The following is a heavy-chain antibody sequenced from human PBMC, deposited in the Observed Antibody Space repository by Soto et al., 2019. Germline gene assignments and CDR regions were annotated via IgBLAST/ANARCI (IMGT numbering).Heavy chain of an antibody. D-gene: IGHD3-10*01. CDR3: ARSFTWYYYGSGSYYHSIRWFDP. V-gene: IGHV4-34*01. Sequence: PTEALSITCAVYGWSFSGYYWSWIRQPPGKGLEWIGEINHSGSTNYNPSLKSRVTISVDTSKNQFSLKLSSVTAADTAVYYCARSFTWYYYGSGSYYHSIRWFDPWGQGTLVNVSS. CDR1: GWSFSGYY. CDR2: INHSGST. J-gene: IGHJ5*02.